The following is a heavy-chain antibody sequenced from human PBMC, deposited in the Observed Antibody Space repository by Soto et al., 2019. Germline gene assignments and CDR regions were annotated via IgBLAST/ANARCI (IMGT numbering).Heavy chain of an antibody. D-gene: IGHD3-9*01. CDR2: IYSEGTP. V-gene: IGHV3-53*01. CDR1: GFTVGSNY. J-gene: IGHJ6*02. Sequence: PXGSLRLSCAASGFTVGSNYMSWVRQAPGRGLEWVSVIYSEGTPYYADSVKGRFTISRENSNNTLYLHMNNLRAEDTAVYYCARSTYYDILTGSYYYYAMDVWGQGSTVTVSS. CDR3: ARSTYYDILTGSYYYYAMDV.